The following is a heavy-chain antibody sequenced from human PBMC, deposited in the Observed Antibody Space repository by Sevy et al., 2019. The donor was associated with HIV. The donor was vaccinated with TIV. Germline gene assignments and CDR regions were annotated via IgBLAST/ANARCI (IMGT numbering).Heavy chain of an antibody. CDR1: GGSFSGYY. Sequence: SETLSLTCAVYGGSFSGYYWSWIRQPPGKGLERIGEINHSGSTKYNPSLKSRVTISVDTSKNQFSLKLSSVTAADTAVYYCARVGGEVATIRAFDIWSQGTMVTVSS. CDR2: INHSGST. J-gene: IGHJ3*02. CDR3: ARVGGEVATIRAFDI. V-gene: IGHV4-34*01. D-gene: IGHD5-12*01.